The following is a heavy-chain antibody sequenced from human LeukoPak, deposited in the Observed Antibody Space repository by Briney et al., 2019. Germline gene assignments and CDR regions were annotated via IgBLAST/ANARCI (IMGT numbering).Heavy chain of an antibody. CDR2: IYYSGST. J-gene: IGHJ2*01. D-gene: IGHD6-13*01. Sequence: PSETLSLTCTVSGGSISSYYWSWIRQPPGKGLEWIGYIYYSGSTNYNPSLKSRVTISVDTSKNQFSLKLSSVTAADTAVYYCARAPLHPSAAAGTVDLWGRGTLVTVSS. CDR3: ARAPLHPSAAAGTVDL. V-gene: IGHV4-59*01. CDR1: GGSISSYY.